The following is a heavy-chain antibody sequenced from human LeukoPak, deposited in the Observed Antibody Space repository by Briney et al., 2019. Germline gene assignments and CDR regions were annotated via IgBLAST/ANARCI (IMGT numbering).Heavy chain of an antibody. V-gene: IGHV4-34*01. D-gene: IGHD6-19*01. Sequence: PSETLSLTCAVYGGSFSGYYWSWIRQPPGKGLEWIGEIDHSGSTNYNPSLKSRVTISVDTSKNQFSLKLSSVTAADAAVYYCARGLWAVAGLNYWGQGTLVTVSS. CDR1: GGSFSGYY. CDR3: ARGLWAVAGLNY. CDR2: IDHSGST. J-gene: IGHJ4*02.